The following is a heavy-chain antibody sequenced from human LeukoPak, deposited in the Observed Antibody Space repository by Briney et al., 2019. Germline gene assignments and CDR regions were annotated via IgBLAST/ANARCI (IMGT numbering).Heavy chain of an antibody. D-gene: IGHD3-10*01. CDR3: ARDSGQLWFGLGGAFDI. CDR2: ITPILGIA. CDR1: GGTFSSYA. V-gene: IGHV1-69*04. Sequence: VASVKVSCKASGGTFSSYAISWVRQAPGQGLEWMGRITPILGIANYAQKFQGRVTITADKSTSTAYMELSSLRSEDTAVYYCARDSGQLWFGLGGAFDIWGQGTMVTVSS. J-gene: IGHJ3*02.